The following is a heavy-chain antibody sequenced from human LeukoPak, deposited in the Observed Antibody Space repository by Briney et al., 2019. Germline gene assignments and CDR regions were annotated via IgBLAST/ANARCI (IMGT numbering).Heavy chain of an antibody. D-gene: IGHD2-15*01. Sequence: ASVKVSCKASGYTFTSYDINWVRQATGQGLEWMGWMNPNSGNTGYAQKFQDRVTMTRNTSISTAYMELSSLRSEDTAVYYCARRSGGSCYSFSCDWFDPWGQGTLVTVSS. J-gene: IGHJ5*02. CDR3: ARRSGGSCYSFSCDWFDP. CDR2: MNPNSGNT. CDR1: GYTFTSYD. V-gene: IGHV1-8*01.